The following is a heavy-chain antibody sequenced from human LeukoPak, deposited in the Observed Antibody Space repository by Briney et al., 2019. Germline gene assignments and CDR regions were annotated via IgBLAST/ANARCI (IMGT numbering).Heavy chain of an antibody. D-gene: IGHD6-13*01. CDR3: ARVAEAAAFDY. J-gene: IGHJ4*02. V-gene: IGHV3-69-1*01. CDR2: ISFSGTT. Sequence: GGSLRLSCSASGFTFSDYYMNWIRQAPGKGLEWVSYISFSGTTYYADSVKGRFTISRDNAKSSLYLQMNSLRADDTAVYYCARVAEAAAFDYWGQGTLVTVSS. CDR1: GFTFSDYY.